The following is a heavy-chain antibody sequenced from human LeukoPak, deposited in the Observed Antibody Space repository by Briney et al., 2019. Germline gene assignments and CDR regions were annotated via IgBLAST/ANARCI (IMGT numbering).Heavy chain of an antibody. V-gene: IGHV3-23*01. CDR3: VKDRGGYSYGFDY. CDR2: ISGSGGST. Sequence: GGSLRLSCAASGFTFSSYAMSWVRQAPGKGLEWVSAISGSGGSTYYADSVKGRFTISRDNSKNTLYLQMSSLRAEDTAVYYCVKDRGGYSYGFDYWGQGTLVTVSS. D-gene: IGHD5-18*01. CDR1: GFTFSSYA. J-gene: IGHJ4*02.